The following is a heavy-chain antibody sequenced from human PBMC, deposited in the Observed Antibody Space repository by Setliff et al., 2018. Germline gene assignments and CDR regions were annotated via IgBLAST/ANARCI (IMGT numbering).Heavy chain of an antibody. Sequence: PGESLKISCKASGYTFSNYWIAWVRQMPGKGLEWMGIIYPGDSGTRYSPSFQGQVTISADKSISTAYLQWSSLKASDTAMYYCARKQWLDPGFEYWGQGTLVTVSS. D-gene: IGHD6-19*01. CDR2: IYPGDSGT. CDR3: ARKQWLDPGFEY. CDR1: GYTFSNYW. V-gene: IGHV5-51*01. J-gene: IGHJ4*02.